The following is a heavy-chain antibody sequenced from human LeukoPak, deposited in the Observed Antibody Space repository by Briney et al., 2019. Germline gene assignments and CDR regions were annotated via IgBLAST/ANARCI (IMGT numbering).Heavy chain of an antibody. Sequence: PSQTLSLTCTVSGDSISSGGYYWSWIRQHPGKGLEWIGYIYYSGSTYYNPSLKSRVTISVDTSKNQFSLKLSSVTAADTAVYYCARVVVGGYVDYWGQGTLVTVSS. J-gene: IGHJ4*02. CDR1: GDSISSGGYY. V-gene: IGHV4-31*03. CDR2: IYYSGST. CDR3: ARVVVGGYVDY. D-gene: IGHD3-22*01.